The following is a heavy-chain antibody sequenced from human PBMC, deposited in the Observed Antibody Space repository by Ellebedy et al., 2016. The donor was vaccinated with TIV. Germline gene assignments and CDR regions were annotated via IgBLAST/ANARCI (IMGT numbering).Heavy chain of an antibody. CDR2: INRDGSSA. J-gene: IGHJ4*02. CDR1: GFTFSNYW. V-gene: IGHV3-74*01. D-gene: IGHD6-19*01. Sequence: PGGSLRLSCAASGFTFSNYWIHWVRQAPGKGLVWLSRINRDGSSANYADSVKGRFSISRDNSKTTLYVQMNSLRAEDTAVYYCARGGRDQWLIDYWGQGTLVTVSS. CDR3: ARGGRDQWLIDY.